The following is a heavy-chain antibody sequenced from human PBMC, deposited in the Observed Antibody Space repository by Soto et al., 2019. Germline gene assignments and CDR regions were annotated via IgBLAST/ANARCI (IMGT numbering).Heavy chain of an antibody. CDR3: ARGSRTGDY. CDR1: GFTLSNYW. V-gene: IGHV3-74*03. J-gene: IGHJ4*02. Sequence: EVQLVESGGGLVQPGGSLRLSCAASGFTLSNYWMHWVRQAPGKGPVWVARIDNDGSSTTYADSVKGRFTIARDMAKNTMYLQMNSLRVEDTAIYYCARGSRTGDYLGQGTLVTVAA. CDR2: IDNDGSST. D-gene: IGHD6-6*01.